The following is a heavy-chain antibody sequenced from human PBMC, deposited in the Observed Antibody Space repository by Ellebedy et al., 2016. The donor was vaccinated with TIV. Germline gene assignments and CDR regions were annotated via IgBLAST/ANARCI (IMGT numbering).Heavy chain of an antibody. D-gene: IGHD3-22*01. CDR3: ARAGYSDSSVQG. J-gene: IGHJ4*02. Sequence: SETLSLXCTVSGGSITSGGYYWSWIRQHPGKGLEWIGYIYYRGSTYYNPSLKSRVTISVDTSKNQFSLKLSSVTAADTAVYYCARAGYSDSSVQGWGQGTLVTVSS. CDR2: IYYRGST. CDR1: GGSITSGGYY. V-gene: IGHV4-31*03.